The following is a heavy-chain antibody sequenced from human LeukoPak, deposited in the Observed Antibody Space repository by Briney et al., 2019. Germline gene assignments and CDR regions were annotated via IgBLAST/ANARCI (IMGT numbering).Heavy chain of an antibody. CDR1: AYSFTSYW. CDR3: ASGNSLPAAMPDY. Sequence: GASLQIFSYGSAYSFTSYWLCCVLQMPLESLVWMGIIYPGDSDTRYSPSFQGQVTISADKSISTAYLQWSSLKASDTAMYYCASGNSLPAAMPDYWGQGTLVTVSS. CDR2: IYPGDSDT. D-gene: IGHD2-2*01. V-gene: IGHV5-51*01. J-gene: IGHJ4*02.